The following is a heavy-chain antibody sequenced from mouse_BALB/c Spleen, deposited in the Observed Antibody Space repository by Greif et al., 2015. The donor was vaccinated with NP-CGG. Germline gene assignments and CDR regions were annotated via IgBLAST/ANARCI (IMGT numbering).Heavy chain of an antibody. V-gene: IGHV5-12-1*01. Sequence: EVQVVESGGGLVKPGGSLKLSCAASGFAFSSYDMSWVRQTPEKRLEWVAYISSGGGSTYYPDTVKGRFTISRDNAKNTLYLQMSSLKSEDTAMYYCARRVYDYDDGAFDYWGQGTTLTVSS. CDR2: ISSGGGST. D-gene: IGHD2-4*01. CDR3: ARRVYDYDDGAFDY. J-gene: IGHJ2*01. CDR1: GFAFSSYD.